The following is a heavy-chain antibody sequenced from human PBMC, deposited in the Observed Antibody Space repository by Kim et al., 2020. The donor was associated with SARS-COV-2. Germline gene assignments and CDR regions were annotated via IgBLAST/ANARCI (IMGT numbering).Heavy chain of an antibody. CDR3: ARVTPSSITIIDY. V-gene: IGHV3-49*04. CDR2: VRNKAFGGTT. D-gene: IGHD3-22*01. Sequence: GGSLRLSCTTSGFTFGDYAMSWVRQAPGKGLEWVGFVRNKAFGGTTEYAASVKGRFTISRDDSKSVAYLQVNSLKTEYTAVYYCARVTPSSITIIDYWGQGTLVTVSS. J-gene: IGHJ4*02. CDR1: GFTFGDYA.